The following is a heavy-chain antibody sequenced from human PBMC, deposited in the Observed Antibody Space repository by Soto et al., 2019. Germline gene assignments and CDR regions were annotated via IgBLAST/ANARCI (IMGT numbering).Heavy chain of an antibody. V-gene: IGHV3-11*01. CDR1: GFTFSDYY. CDR3: AKMSSENYYDPVFS. D-gene: IGHD3-22*01. J-gene: IGHJ4*02. Sequence: QVQLVGSGGGLVKTGGSLRIVCAASGFTFSDYYMSWVRQAPGKGLEWVSYISSSGNIIYYAVSVKGRFTISRDNAKNSVYLQMNSLRAEDTALYFCAKMSSENYYDPVFSWGQGTLVTVSS. CDR2: ISSSGNII.